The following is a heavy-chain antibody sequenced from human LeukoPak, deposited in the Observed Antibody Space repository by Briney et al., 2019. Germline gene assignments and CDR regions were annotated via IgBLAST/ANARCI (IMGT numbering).Heavy chain of an antibody. V-gene: IGHV5-51*01. CDR2: IYPGDSDT. CDR1: GYRFTSYW. J-gene: IGHJ4*02. CDR3: ARRAKLGYCSSTSCSYYFDY. D-gene: IGHD2-2*01. Sequence: GESLKISFKGSGYRFTSYWIGWVRQMPGKGLEWMGIIYPGDSDTRYSPSFQGQVTISADKSISTAYLQWSSLKASDTAMYYCARRAKLGYCSSTSCSYYFDYWGQGTLVTVSS.